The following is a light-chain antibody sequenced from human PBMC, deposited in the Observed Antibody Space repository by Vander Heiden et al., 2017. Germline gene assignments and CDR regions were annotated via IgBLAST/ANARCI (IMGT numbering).Light chain of an antibody. CDR2: AAS. CDR1: QGISSY. V-gene: IGKV1-9*01. CDR3: QQLNSYLS. Sequence: DIQLTQSPSFLSASVGDRVTITCRASQGISSYLAWYQQKPGKAPKLLIYAASTWQRGVPSRFSGSGSGKEFTLTSSSRQPEDFATYYGQQLNSYLSFGGGTKVEIK. J-gene: IGKJ4*01.